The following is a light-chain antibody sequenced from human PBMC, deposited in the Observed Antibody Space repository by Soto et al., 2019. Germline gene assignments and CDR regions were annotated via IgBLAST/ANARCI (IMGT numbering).Light chain of an antibody. J-gene: IGKJ3*01. Sequence: DIRMTQSPSSLSASVGDRVTITCQASHDITSYLNWYQHKPGKAPKLLIYDASILEAGVPSRYSGSGSGTDCTITISLLQPDGVATYYCQKCDYLPIFGPGTTVDLK. CDR3: QKCDYLPI. CDR1: HDITSY. CDR2: DAS. V-gene: IGKV1-33*01.